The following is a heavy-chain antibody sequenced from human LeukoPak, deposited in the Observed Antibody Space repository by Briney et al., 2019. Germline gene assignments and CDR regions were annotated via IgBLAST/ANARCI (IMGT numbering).Heavy chain of an antibody. V-gene: IGHV4-4*09. Sequence: PSETLSLTCTVSGVSINTYYASWIRQAPGKGLEFIGFIYNGGNTNYNPSIKSRATISVDTSNNQFSLSLTAVTAADTAMYYCAAGPWELDFWGQGTLVTVSS. CDR1: GVSINTYY. CDR2: IYNGGNT. D-gene: IGHD1-26*01. J-gene: IGHJ4*02. CDR3: AAGPWELDF.